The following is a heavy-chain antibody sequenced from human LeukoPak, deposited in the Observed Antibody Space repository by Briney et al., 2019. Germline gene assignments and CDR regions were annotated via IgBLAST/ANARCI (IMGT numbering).Heavy chain of an antibody. CDR3: ARLEEMATISY. CDR1: GGTFSSYA. CDR2: ISAYNGNT. Sequence: GASVKVSCKASGGTFSSYAISWVRQAPGQGLEWMGWISAYNGNTNYAQKLQGRVTMTTDTPTSTAYMELRSLRSDDTAVYYCARLEEMATISYWGQGTLVTVSS. D-gene: IGHD5-24*01. V-gene: IGHV1-18*01. J-gene: IGHJ4*02.